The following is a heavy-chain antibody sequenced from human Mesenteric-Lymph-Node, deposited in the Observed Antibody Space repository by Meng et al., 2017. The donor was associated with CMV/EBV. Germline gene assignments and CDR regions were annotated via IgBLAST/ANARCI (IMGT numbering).Heavy chain of an antibody. D-gene: IGHD4-23*01. CDR3: ARHQRWLKSEGGFNY. J-gene: IGHJ4*02. CDR2: INHSGST. Sequence: QVQLRQGGAGLLKPSETLSLTCAVYGGSFSGYYWSWIRQPPGKGLEWIGEINHSGSTHYNPSLKSRVTISVDTSKNQFSLKLSSVTAADTAVYYCARHQRWLKSEGGFNYWGQGTLVTVSS. V-gene: IGHV4-34*01. CDR1: GGSFSGYY.